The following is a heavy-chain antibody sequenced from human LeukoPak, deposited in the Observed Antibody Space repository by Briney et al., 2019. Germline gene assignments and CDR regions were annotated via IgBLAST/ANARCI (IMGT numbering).Heavy chain of an antibody. J-gene: IGHJ4*02. V-gene: IGHV1-2*02. CDR1: GYTSTGYY. CDR3: ARIDFWSGYVGY. Sequence: ASVKVSCKASGYTSTGYYMHWVRQAPGQGLEWMGWINPNSGGTNYAQKFQGRVTMTRDTSISTAYMELSRLRSDDTAVYYCARIDFWSGYVGYWGQGTLVTVSS. D-gene: IGHD3-3*01. CDR2: INPNSGGT.